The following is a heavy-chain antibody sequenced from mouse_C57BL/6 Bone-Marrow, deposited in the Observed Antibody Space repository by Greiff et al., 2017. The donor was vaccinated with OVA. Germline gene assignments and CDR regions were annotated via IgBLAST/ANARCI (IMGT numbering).Heavy chain of an antibody. V-gene: IGHV1-55*01. Sequence: QVQLQQPGAELVKPGASVKMSCKASGYTFTSYWITWVKQRPGQGLEWIGDIYPGSGSTNYNEKFKSKATLTGDTSSSTAYMQLSSLTSEDSAVYYCASRGNRSYWYFDVWGTGTTVTVSS. CDR2: IYPGSGST. CDR1: GYTFTSYW. CDR3: ASRGNRSYWYFDV. D-gene: IGHD2-1*01. J-gene: IGHJ1*03.